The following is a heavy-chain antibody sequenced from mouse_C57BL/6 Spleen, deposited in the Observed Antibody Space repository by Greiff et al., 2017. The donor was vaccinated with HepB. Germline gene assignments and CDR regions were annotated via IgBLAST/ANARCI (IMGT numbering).Heavy chain of an antibody. J-gene: IGHJ2*01. CDR2: INPNNGGT. V-gene: IGHV1-18*01. D-gene: IGHD2-2*01. Sequence: EVQLQQSGPELVKPGASVKIPCKASGYTFTDYNMDWVKQSHGKSLEWIGDINPNNGGTIYNQKFKGKATLTVDKSSSTAYLELRSLTSEDTAVYYGARSGEVYGYDENFDYWGQGTTLTVSS. CDR1: GYTFTDYN. CDR3: ARSGEVYGYDENFDY.